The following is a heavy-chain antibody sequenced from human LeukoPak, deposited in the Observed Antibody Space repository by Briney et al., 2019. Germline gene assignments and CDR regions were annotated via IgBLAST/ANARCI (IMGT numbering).Heavy chain of an antibody. CDR2: IYYSGST. Sequence: KPSETLSLTCTVSGGSISSSSYYWGWIRQPPGKGLEWIGSIYYSGSTYYNPSLKSRVTISVDTSKNQFSLKLSSVTAADTAVYYCAREKYYYDSSGYTFGYWGQGTLVTVSS. CDR3: AREKYYYDSSGYTFGY. CDR1: GGSISSSSYY. D-gene: IGHD3-22*01. J-gene: IGHJ4*02. V-gene: IGHV4-39*07.